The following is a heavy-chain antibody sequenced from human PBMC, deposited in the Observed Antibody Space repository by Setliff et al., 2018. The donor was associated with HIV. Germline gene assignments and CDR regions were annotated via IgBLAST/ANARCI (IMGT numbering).Heavy chain of an antibody. Sequence: SGGSLRLSCAASGFAFSENWMHWVRQVPGKGPVWVSRINHDGSIRRYADSVKDRFTISRDNAKNTLYLQMNTLRVEDTAIYYCVSGHMWSPSSAFNVWGQGTLVTVSS. D-gene: IGHD3-10*01. CDR3: VSGHMWSPSSAFNV. CDR1: GFAFSENW. J-gene: IGHJ3*01. CDR2: INHDGSIR. V-gene: IGHV3-74*01.